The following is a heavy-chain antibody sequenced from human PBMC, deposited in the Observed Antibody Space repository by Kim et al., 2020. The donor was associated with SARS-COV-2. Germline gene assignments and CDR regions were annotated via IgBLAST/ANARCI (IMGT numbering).Heavy chain of an antibody. CDR2: IIPIFGTA. Sequence: SVKVSCKASGGTFSSYAISWVRQAPGQGLEWMGGIIPIFGTANYAQKFQGRVTITADESTSTAYMELSSLRSEDTAVYYCARVLLWFGELSLTPTYYYYYYGMDVWGQGTTVTVSS. V-gene: IGHV1-69*13. J-gene: IGHJ6*02. D-gene: IGHD3-10*01. CDR1: GGTFSSYA. CDR3: ARVLLWFGELSLTPTYYYYYYGMDV.